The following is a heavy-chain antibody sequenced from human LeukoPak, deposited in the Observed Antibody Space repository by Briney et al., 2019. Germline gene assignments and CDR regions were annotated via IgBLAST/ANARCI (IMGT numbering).Heavy chain of an antibody. CDR3: ARAPVTSCRGAFCYPFDL. J-gene: IGHJ4*02. CDR2: TSSSDDGT. CDR1: GFPLSSYA. D-gene: IGHD2-21*01. V-gene: IGHV3-23*01. Sequence: GGSLRLSCAASGFPLSSYAMSWVRQVPGKGLEWVSATSSSDDGTYHADSVRGRFTIYRDNFRSTLYLQMNGLRVKDAALYYCARAPVTSCRGAFCYPFDLWGQGVLVTVSS.